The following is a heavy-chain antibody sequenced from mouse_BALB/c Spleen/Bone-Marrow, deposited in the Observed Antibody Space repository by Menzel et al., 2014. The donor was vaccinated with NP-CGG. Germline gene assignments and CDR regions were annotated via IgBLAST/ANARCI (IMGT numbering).Heavy chain of an antibody. CDR1: GFDFSRYW. V-gene: IGHV4-1*02. CDR2: INPDSTTI. Sequence: EVMLVESGGGLVQPGGSLKLSCAASGFDFSRYWMGWVRQAPGKGLGWIGDINPDSTTINYTPSLKDKFIISRDNAKNTLFLQMSSVRSEDTALYYCARLGYYGGFAYWGQGTLVTVSA. CDR3: ARLGYYGGFAY. D-gene: IGHD2-3*01. J-gene: IGHJ3*01.